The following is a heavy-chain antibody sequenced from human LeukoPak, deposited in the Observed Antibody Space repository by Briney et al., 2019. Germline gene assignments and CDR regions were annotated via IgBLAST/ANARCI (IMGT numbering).Heavy chain of an antibody. D-gene: IGHD2-21*02. CDR1: GYTFINYA. J-gene: IGHJ4*02. CDR2: INVHNGDT. Sequence: ASVKVSCKASGYTFINYAIHWVRQASGQRLEWLGWINVHNGDTEYTQKFQGRVTITRDTSARTAYMELSTLRFEDTAVYYCARGSTSDWPLEYWGRGILVTVSS. V-gene: IGHV1-3*01. CDR3: ARGSTSDWPLEY.